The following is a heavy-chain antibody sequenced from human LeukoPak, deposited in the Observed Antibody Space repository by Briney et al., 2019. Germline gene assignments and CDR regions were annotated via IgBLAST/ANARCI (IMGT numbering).Heavy chain of an antibody. J-gene: IGHJ4*02. Sequence: PGRSLRLSCAASGFNFSNYGMHWVRQVPGTGLEWVAVIWYDGNTKYYANYVKGRFTVSRDNSKNTLYLQMNILRPEDTTIYYCARDSGFGELVTYYLDYWGQGTLVTVSS. V-gene: IGHV3-33*01. D-gene: IGHD3-10*01. CDR1: GFNFSNYG. CDR2: IWYDGNTK. CDR3: ARDSGFGELVTYYLDY.